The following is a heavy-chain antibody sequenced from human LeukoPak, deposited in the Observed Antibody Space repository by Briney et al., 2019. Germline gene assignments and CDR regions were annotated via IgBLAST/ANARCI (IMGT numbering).Heavy chain of an antibody. J-gene: IGHJ4*02. CDR3: AKDNDNWSLFDY. CDR1: GFTFSSYA. D-gene: IGHD1-20*01. V-gene: IGHV3-23*01. CDR2: ISGSGGST. Sequence: GGSLRLSCAASGFTFSSYAMSWVSQAPGKGLEWVSAISGSGGSTYYADSVKGRFTISRDNSKNTLYLQMNSLRAEDTAVYYCAKDNDNWSLFDYWGQGTLVTVSS.